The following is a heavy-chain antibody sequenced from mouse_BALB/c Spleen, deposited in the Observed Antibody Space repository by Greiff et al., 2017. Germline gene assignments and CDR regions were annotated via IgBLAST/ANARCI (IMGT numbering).Heavy chain of an antibody. D-gene: IGHD3-1*01. V-gene: IGHV1-15*01. Sequence: QVQLQQSGAELVRPGASVTLSCKASGYTFTDYEMHWVKQTPVHGLEWIGAIDPETGGTAYNQKFKGKATLTADKSYSTAYMELRSLTSEDSAVYYCTRISAGYPAWFAYWGQGTLVTVSA. CDR2: IDPETGGT. CDR1: GYTFTDYE. CDR3: TRISAGYPAWFAY. J-gene: IGHJ3*01.